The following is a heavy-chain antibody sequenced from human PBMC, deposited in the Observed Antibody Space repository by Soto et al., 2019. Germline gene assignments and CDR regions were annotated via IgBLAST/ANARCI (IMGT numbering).Heavy chain of an antibody. J-gene: IGHJ6*02. V-gene: IGHV1-69*13. CDR2: IIPIFGTA. D-gene: IGHD3-9*01. CDR3: ARDIPGDILTGLSAYYYGMDV. CDR1: GGTFSSYA. Sequence: GASVQVSCKASGGTFSSYAISWVRQAPGQGLEWMGGIIPIFGTANYAQKFQGRVTITADESTSTAYMELSSLRSEDTAVYYCARDIPGDILTGLSAYYYGMDVWGQGTTVTVSS.